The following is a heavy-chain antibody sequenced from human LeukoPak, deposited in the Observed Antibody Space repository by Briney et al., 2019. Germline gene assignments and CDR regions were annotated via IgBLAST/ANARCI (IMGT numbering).Heavy chain of an antibody. CDR3: AREWQQLATFDY. J-gene: IGHJ4*02. Sequence: SETLSLTCAVYGGSFSGYYWSWIRQPPGKGLEWIGEINHSGSTNYNPSLKSRVTISVDTSKNQFSLKLSSVTAADTAVYYCAREWQQLATFDYWGQGTLVTVSS. CDR2: INHSGST. D-gene: IGHD6-13*01. CDR1: GGSFSGYY. V-gene: IGHV4-34*01.